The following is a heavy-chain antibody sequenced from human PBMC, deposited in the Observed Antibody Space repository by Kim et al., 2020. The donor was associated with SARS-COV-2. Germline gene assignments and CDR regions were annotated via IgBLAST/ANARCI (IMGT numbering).Heavy chain of an antibody. J-gene: IGHJ4*02. D-gene: IGHD6-19*01. Sequence: AQKCQGRVTMTRETSTSAVYMELSSLRSEDTAVYYCARELAVAGSRPFDYWGQGTLVTVSS. CDR3: ARELAVAGSRPFDY. V-gene: IGHV1-46*01.